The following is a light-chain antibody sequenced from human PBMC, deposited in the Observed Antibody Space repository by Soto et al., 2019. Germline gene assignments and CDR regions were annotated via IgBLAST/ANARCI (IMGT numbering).Light chain of an antibody. CDR1: QSVSSSS. CDR2: SSS. J-gene: IGKJ3*01. V-gene: IGKV3-20*01. Sequence: EIVLTQSPGTLSLSPGERATLSCRASQSVSSSSLAWYQQKPGQAPRLLIYSSSNRATGIPDRFSGSGSGSDFTLTISRLEPADFAVYYCQQYDGSLFTFGPGTKVDI. CDR3: QQYDGSLFT.